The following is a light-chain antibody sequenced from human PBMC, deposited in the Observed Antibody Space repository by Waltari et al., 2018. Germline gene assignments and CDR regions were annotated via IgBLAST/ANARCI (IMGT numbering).Light chain of an antibody. Sequence: QSALTQPASVSGSPGQSITISCTGTSSDVGGYNYVSWYQQHPGKAPKRMIYDVSKRPSGVSNRFSGSKSGNTASLTISGLQAEDEADYYCSSYTSSSTPLYVFGTGTKVTVL. V-gene: IGLV2-14*03. CDR2: DVS. J-gene: IGLJ1*01. CDR1: SSDVGGYNY. CDR3: SSYTSSSTPLYV.